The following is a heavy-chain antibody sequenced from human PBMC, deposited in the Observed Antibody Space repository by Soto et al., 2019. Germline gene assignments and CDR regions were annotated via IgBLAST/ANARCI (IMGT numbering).Heavy chain of an antibody. CDR3: ARSWEQWLVTYYYGMDV. CDR1: GFTFSSYS. J-gene: IGHJ6*02. V-gene: IGHV3-48*02. CDR2: ISSSSSTI. Sequence: PGGSLRLSCAASGFTFSSYSMNWVRQAPGKGLEWVSYISSSSSTIYYADSVKGRFTISRDNAKNSLYLQMNSLRDEDTAMYYCARSWEQWLVTYYYGMDVWGQGTTVTVSS. D-gene: IGHD6-19*01.